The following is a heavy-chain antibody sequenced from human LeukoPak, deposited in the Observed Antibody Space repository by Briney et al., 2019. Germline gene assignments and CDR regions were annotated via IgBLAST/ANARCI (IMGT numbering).Heavy chain of an antibody. CDR1: SGSFSGYY. V-gene: IGHV4-34*01. CDR2: INHGEST. Sequence: SETLSLTCAVPSGSFSGYYWYWIRQPPGKGLEWIGEINHGESTNYNPSLKSRATLSVDTSKNQFSLKLTSVTAADTAVYYCARGRTYYYDTSGYYPSIYYGMDVWGQGTTVIVSS. CDR3: ARGRTYYYDTSGYYPSIYYGMDV. J-gene: IGHJ6*02. D-gene: IGHD3-22*01.